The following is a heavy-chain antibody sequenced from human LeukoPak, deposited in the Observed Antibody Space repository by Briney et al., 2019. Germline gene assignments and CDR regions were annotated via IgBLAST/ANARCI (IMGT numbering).Heavy chain of an antibody. CDR1: GYTFTGYY. CDR2: MNPNSGNT. J-gene: IGHJ5*02. Sequence: GASVKVSCKASGYTFTGYYMHWVRQAPGQGLEWMGWMNPNSGNTGYAQKFQGRVTMTRNTSISTAYMELSSLRSEDTAVYYCARFTQYYYDSSGSWGQGTLVTVSS. D-gene: IGHD3-22*01. CDR3: ARFTQYYYDSSGS. V-gene: IGHV1-8*02.